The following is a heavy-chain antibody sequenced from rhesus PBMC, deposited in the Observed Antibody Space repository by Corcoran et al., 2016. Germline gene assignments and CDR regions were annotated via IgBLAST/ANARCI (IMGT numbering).Heavy chain of an antibody. CDR2: IYGSGGNN. J-gene: IGHJ4*01. CDR1: GGSVSDSYY. CDR3: AYNIGTDYKDN. Sequence: QVQLQESGPGLVNPSETLSLTCTVSGGSVSDSYYWSWIRQPPGKGLEWMGRIYGSGGNNNYNPSLKSRVTMARDTSKNQFSLKLNSVTAADTAVYYCAYNIGTDYKDNWGQGVLVTVSS. V-gene: IGHV4-160*01. D-gene: IGHD3-3*01.